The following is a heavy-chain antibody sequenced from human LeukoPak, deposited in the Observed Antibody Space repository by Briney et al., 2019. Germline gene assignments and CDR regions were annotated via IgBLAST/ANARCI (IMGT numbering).Heavy chain of an antibody. D-gene: IGHD6-6*01. CDR2: TTKAGSEK. V-gene: IGHV3-7*02. CDR1: VFTFRCYL. CDR3: ARWATSFDF. Sequence: GGSLRLSCAASVFTFRCYLMSLVPEAPGKGLECVETTTKAGSEKYYVASVTGRFTISRANAKNSLYLQMNNLSAEDTAVYYCARWATSFDFWGQGTLVTVSS. J-gene: IGHJ4*02.